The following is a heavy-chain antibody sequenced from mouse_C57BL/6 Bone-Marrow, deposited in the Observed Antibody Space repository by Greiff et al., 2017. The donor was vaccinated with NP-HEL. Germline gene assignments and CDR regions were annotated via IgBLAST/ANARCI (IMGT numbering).Heavy chain of an antibody. Sequence: QVQLQQPGAELVKPGASVKLSCKASGYTFPSYWMHWVQQRPGQGLEWIGMIHPHSGSTNYNEKFKSKATLTVDKSSSTAYMQLSSLTSEDAAVYYCARSGRQLMLRLAYWGQGTLVTVSA. D-gene: IGHD3-2*02. CDR1: GYTFPSYW. CDR3: ARSGRQLMLRLAY. CDR2: IHPHSGST. V-gene: IGHV1-64*01. J-gene: IGHJ3*01.